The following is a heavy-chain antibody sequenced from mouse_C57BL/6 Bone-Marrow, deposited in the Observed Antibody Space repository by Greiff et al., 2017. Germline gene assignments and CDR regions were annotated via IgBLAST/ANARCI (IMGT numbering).Heavy chain of an antibody. J-gene: IGHJ2*01. Sequence: QVQLQQPGAELVKPGASVKLSCKASGYTSTSYWMHWVKQRPGQGLEWIGMIHPNSGSTNYNEKFKSKATLTVDKSSSTAYMQLSSLTSEDSAVYYCARQRWLLLYYFDYWGQGTTLTVSS. CDR1: GYTSTSYW. V-gene: IGHV1-64*01. D-gene: IGHD2-3*01. CDR2: IHPNSGST. CDR3: ARQRWLLLYYFDY.